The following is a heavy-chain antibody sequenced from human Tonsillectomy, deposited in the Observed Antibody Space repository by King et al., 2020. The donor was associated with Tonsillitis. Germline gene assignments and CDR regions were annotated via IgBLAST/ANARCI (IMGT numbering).Heavy chain of an antibody. CDR3: ARGEDILTGYYKGYFDY. V-gene: IGHV3-30*04. J-gene: IGHJ4*02. D-gene: IGHD3-9*01. CDR1: GFTFSSYA. CDR2: ISYDGSNK. Sequence: VQLVESGGGVVQPGRSLRLSCAASGFTFSSYAMHWVRQAPGKGLEWVALISYDGSNKYYADSVKGRFTISRDNSKKTLYLQMNSLRAEDTAVYYCARGEDILTGYYKGYFDYWGQGTLVTVSA.